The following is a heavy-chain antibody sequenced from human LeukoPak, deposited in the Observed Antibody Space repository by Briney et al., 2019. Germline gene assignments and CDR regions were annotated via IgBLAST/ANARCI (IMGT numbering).Heavy chain of an antibody. V-gene: IGHV3-21*01. CDR1: GFTFSSYS. CDR2: ISSSSSYI. D-gene: IGHD3-9*01. Sequence: KAGGSLRLSCAASGFTFSSYSMNWVRQAPGKGLEWVSSISSSSSYIYYADSVKGRFTISRDNAKNSLYLQMNSLRAEDTAVYYCARVTNYDILTGYLDYWGQGTLVTVSS. CDR3: ARVTNYDILTGYLDY. J-gene: IGHJ4*02.